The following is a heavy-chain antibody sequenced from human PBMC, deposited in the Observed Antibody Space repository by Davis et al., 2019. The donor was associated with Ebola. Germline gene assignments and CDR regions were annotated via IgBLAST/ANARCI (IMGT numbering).Heavy chain of an antibody. D-gene: IGHD6-19*01. CDR3: ARGQQWLGDWFDP. Sequence: SETLSLTCAVSGGSISSGGYSWSWIRQPPGKGLEWIGYIYHSGSTYYNPSLNSRVTISVDRSKNQFSLKLSSVTAADTAVYYCARGQQWLGDWFDPWGQGTLVTVSS. V-gene: IGHV4-30-2*01. CDR2: IYHSGST. CDR1: GGSISSGGYS. J-gene: IGHJ5*02.